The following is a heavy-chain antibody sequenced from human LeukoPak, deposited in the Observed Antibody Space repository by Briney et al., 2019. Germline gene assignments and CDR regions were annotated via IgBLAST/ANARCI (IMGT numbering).Heavy chain of an antibody. CDR3: AREDDYGDY. J-gene: IGHJ4*02. CDR1: GDSVSNGNYY. CDR2: IYYTGKT. Sequence: SETLSLTCTVSGDSVSNGNYYWSWLRQPPGKALEWIGYIYYTGKTYYNPSLEGRVTILVDTSKNQFSLKLTSVTAADTAVYYCAREDDYGDYWGQGTLVTVSS. V-gene: IGHV4-61*01.